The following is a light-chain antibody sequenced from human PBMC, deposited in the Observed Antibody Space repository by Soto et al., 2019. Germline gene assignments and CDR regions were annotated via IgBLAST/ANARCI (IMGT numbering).Light chain of an antibody. J-gene: IGKJ5*01. CDR3: QQYGSSPT. CDR1: QSVSSY. Sequence: EIVLTQSPATLSLSPGERATLSCRASQSVSSYLAWYQQKPGQAPRLLIYDASNRATGIPARFSGSGSGTDFTLTISSLEPEDFAVYYCQQYGSSPTFGQGTRLEI. V-gene: IGKV3-11*01. CDR2: DAS.